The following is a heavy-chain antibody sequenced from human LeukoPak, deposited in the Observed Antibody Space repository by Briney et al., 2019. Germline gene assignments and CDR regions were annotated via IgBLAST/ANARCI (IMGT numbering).Heavy chain of an antibody. J-gene: IGHJ6*02. D-gene: IGHD3-10*01. CDR2: IKSKTDGGTT. CDR1: GFTFSNAW. Sequence: PGGSLRLSCAASGFTFSNAWMSWVRQAPGKGLEWVGRIKSKTDGGTTDYAAPVKGRFTISRDDSKNTLYLQMNSLKTEDTAVYYCTTDGSRTLTAYYYYGMDVWGQGTTVTVSS. CDR3: TTDGSRTLTAYYYYGMDV. V-gene: IGHV3-15*01.